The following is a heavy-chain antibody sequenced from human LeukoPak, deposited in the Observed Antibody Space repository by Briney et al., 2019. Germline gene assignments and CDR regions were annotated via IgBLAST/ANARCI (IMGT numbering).Heavy chain of an antibody. D-gene: IGHD3-22*01. J-gene: IGHJ5*02. CDR2: MYYSGST. V-gene: IGHV4-30-4*01. CDR1: GGSISSGDYY. CDR3: ARPYYYDSRIDP. Sequence: KTSETLSLTCTVSGGSISSGDYYWSWIRQPPGKGLEWIAYMYYSGSTYYNPSLESRVTMSADTSKNQLSLKLSSVTAAGTAVYYCARPYYYDSRIDPWGQGILVTVSS.